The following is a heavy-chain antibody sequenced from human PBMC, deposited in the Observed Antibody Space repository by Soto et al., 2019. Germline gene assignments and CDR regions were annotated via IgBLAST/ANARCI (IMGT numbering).Heavy chain of an antibody. CDR3: AKGSSSTQFLNNYFYHMDG. J-gene: IGHJ6*03. D-gene: IGHD2-2*01. V-gene: IGHV3-23*01. CDR2: IGGSGAYT. Sequence: LLESGGGLVQPGGSLRLSCVASGLSFPNYAMNWVRQAPGKGLEWVSGIGGSGAYTYYAASVKGRFTISRDNSKNTVYLQMNSLRGEDTAVYYCAKGSSSTQFLNNYFYHMDGWGKGTVVSVSS. CDR1: GLSFPNYA.